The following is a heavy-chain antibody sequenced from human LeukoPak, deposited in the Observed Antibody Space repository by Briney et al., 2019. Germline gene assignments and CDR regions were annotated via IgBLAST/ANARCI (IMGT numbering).Heavy chain of an antibody. D-gene: IGHD1-7*01. V-gene: IGHV3-7*01. CDR3: ASRAGKPGNTPWCFDY. J-gene: IGHJ4*02. CDR1: GFTFSNYW. Sequence: GGSLRLSCAASGFTFSNYWMTWVRQAPGKGPEWVANIKQDGSERDYVDSVKGRFTIARDNTKNSLYLQMTSLRGEDTAVYYCASRAGKPGNTPWCFDYWGQGALVTVSS. CDR2: IKQDGSER.